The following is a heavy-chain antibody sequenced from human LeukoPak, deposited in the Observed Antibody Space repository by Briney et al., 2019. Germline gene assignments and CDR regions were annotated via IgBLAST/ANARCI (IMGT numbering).Heavy chain of an antibody. CDR3: ARVVHEYYYYGMDY. Sequence: ASVKVSCKASGYTFTGYYMHWVRQAPGQGLEWMGWINPNSGGTNYAQKFQGRVTMTRDTSISTAYMELSRLRSDDTAVYYCARVVHEYYYYGMDYWGQGTLVTVSS. D-gene: IGHD2/OR15-2a*01. CDR1: GYTFTGYY. V-gene: IGHV1-2*02. CDR2: INPNSGGT. J-gene: IGHJ4*02.